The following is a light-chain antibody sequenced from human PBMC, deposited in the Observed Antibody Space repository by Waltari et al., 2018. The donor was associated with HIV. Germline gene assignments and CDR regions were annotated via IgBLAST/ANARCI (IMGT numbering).Light chain of an antibody. V-gene: IGLV2-23*03. Sequence: QSALTQPASVSGSPGHSITISCPGTSRDVGSYNLVSWYQQNPGKAPKLMIYEGSKRPSGVSNRFSGSKSGNTASLTISGLQADDETDYYCCSYAGNSTFVVFGGGTKLTVL. CDR1: SRDVGSYNL. CDR3: CSYAGNSTFVV. CDR2: EGS. J-gene: IGLJ2*01.